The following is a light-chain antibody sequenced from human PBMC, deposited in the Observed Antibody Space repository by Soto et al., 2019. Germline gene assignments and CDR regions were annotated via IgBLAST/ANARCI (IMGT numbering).Light chain of an antibody. J-gene: IGKJ2*01. CDR2: AAS. V-gene: IGKV3-15*01. Sequence: EIVMTQSPATLSVSPGERATLSCRASQSVSSNLAWYQQKPGQAPRLLICAASTRATGIPARFSGSGSGTEFTLTISSLQSEDFAVYYCQQYSNWPPYTFGQGTKLEIK. CDR3: QQYSNWPPYT. CDR1: QSVSSN.